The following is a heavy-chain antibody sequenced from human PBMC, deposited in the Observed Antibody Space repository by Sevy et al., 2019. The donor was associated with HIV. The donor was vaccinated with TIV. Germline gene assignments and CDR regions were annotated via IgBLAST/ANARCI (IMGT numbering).Heavy chain of an antibody. V-gene: IGHV3-7*01. J-gene: IGHJ6*02. Sequence: EGSLRLSCAASGFTFSIYWMTWVRQAPGKGLEWVANIKQDGSEKYYVDSVKGRFTISRDNAKNSLYLQMNSLRADDTAVYYCGRDWGDDFDDRRASYYYFYGMDVWGQGTTVTVSS. CDR1: GFTFSIYW. CDR3: GRDWGDDFDDRRASYYYFYGMDV. CDR2: IKQDGSEK. D-gene: IGHD4-17*01.